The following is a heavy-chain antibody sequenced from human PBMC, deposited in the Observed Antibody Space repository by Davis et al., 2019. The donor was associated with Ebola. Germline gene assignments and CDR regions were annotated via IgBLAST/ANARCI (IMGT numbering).Heavy chain of an antibody. V-gene: IGHV3-9*01. CDR3: AKDTLSPYGSGSFLYFFDY. CDR1: GFTFDDYA. J-gene: IGHJ4*02. Sequence: PGGSLRLSCAASGFTFDDYAMHWVRQAPGKGLEWVSGISWNSGSIGYADSVKGRFTISRDNAKNSLYMQMNSLRAEDTALYYCAKDTLSPYGSGSFLYFFDYWGQGTLVTVSS. CDR2: ISWNSGSI. D-gene: IGHD3-10*01.